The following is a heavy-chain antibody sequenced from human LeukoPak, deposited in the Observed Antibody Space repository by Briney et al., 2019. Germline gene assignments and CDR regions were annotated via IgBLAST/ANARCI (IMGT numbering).Heavy chain of an antibody. CDR2: ISGSGGST. V-gene: IGHV3-23*01. J-gene: IGHJ5*02. Sequence: GGSLRLSCAASGFTFSSYAMSWVRQAPGKGLEWVSAISGSGGSTYYADSVKGRFTISRDNSKNTLYLQMNSLRAEDTAVYYFARGSRGHCSGGSCYHTYNWFDPWGQGTLVTVSS. D-gene: IGHD2-15*01. CDR1: GFTFSSYA. CDR3: ARGSRGHCSGGSCYHTYNWFDP.